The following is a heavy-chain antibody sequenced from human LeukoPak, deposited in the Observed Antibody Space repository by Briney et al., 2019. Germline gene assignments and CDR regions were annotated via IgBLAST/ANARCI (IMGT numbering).Heavy chain of an antibody. CDR1: GFTFSSYG. Sequence: GRSLRLSCAASGFTFSSYGMHWVRQAPGKGLEWVAVISYDGSNKYYADSVKGRFTISRDNSKNTLYLQMNSLRAEDTAVYYCARESGYCSGGSCVDAFDIWGQGTMVTVSS. CDR2: ISYDGSNK. CDR3: ARESGYCSGGSCVDAFDI. J-gene: IGHJ3*02. V-gene: IGHV3-30*19. D-gene: IGHD2-15*01.